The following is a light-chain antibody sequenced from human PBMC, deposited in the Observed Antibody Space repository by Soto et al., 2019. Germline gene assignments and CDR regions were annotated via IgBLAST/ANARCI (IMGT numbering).Light chain of an antibody. CDR1: QTISSW. J-gene: IGKJ4*01. CDR3: QQYNSYLLT. CDR2: DAS. Sequence: DIQMTQSPSTLSGSVGDRVTITCRASQTISSWLAWYQQKPGKAPKVLIFDASSLESGVPSRFSGSGSGTEFTLTISSLQPDDFATYYCQQYNSYLLTFGGGTKVDIK. V-gene: IGKV1-5*01.